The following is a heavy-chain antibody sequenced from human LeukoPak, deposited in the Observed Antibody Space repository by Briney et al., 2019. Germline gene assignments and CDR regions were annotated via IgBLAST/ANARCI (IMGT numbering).Heavy chain of an antibody. CDR1: GFTFSSYW. CDR3: ARAVGYSNYYYYYGMDV. D-gene: IGHD4-11*01. J-gene: IGHJ6*02. V-gene: IGHV3-7*01. Sequence: GGPLRLSCAASGFTFSSYWMSWVRQAPGKGLEWVANIKQDGSEKYYVDSVKGRFTISRDNAKNSLYLQMNSLRAEDTAVYYCARAVGYSNYYYYYGMDVWGQGTTVTVSS. CDR2: IKQDGSEK.